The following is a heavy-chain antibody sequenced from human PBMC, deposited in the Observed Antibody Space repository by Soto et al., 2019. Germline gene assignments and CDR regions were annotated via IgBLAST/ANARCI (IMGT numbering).Heavy chain of an antibody. V-gene: IGHV3-9*01. D-gene: IGHD2-15*01. Sequence: PGGSLRLSCAASGFTFDDYAMHWVRQAPGKGLEWVSGISWNSGSIGYADSVKGRFTISRDNAKNSLYLQMNSLRAEDTALYYCAKDMTRRSGGSCYSLPGDAFDIWGQGTMVTVSS. J-gene: IGHJ3*02. CDR1: GFTFDDYA. CDR2: ISWNSGSI. CDR3: AKDMTRRSGGSCYSLPGDAFDI.